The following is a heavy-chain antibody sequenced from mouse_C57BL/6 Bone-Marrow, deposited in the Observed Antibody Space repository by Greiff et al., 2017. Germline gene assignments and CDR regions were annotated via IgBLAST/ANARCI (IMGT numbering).Heavy chain of an antibody. D-gene: IGHD1-1*01. J-gene: IGHJ4*01. CDR3: ARESYYGKDAMDY. V-gene: IGHV3-6*01. CDR1: GYSITSGYY. Sequence: EVQLVESGPGLVKPSQSLSLTCSVTGYSITSGYYWNWIRQFPGNKLEWMGYISYDGSNNYNPSLNNRIPITRDTSKSQFFLKLNSVTTEDTATYYCARESYYGKDAMDYGGQGTSVTVSS. CDR2: ISYDGSN.